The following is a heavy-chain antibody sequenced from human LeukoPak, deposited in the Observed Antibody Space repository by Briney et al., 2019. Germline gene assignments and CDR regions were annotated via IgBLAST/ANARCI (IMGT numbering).Heavy chain of an antibody. D-gene: IGHD2-15*01. CDR1: GDSISIFY. Sequence: SETLSLTCTVPGDSISIFYWSWIRQPAGRGLEWIGRVYTSGSTNYNPSLKSRVTISVDKSKNQFSLKLNSVTAADTAVYYCARDPSGVNYFEYWGQGTLVTVSS. CDR3: ARDPSGVNYFEY. CDR2: VYTSGST. J-gene: IGHJ4*02. V-gene: IGHV4-4*07.